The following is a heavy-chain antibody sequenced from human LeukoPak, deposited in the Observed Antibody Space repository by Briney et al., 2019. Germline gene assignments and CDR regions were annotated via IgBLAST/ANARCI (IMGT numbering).Heavy chain of an antibody. CDR1: GFTLNNAW. J-gene: IGHJ1*01. V-gene: IGHV3-15*01. CDR2: IKRETDGGTI. CDR3: TTDRYYDNSELQFQH. D-gene: IGHD3-22*01. Sequence: GGSLRLSCAASGFTLNNAWMSWVRKAPGKGLEWLGRIKRETDGGTIDYAAPVKGRFTISRDDSRNTLYLQMDSLKIEDTAVYYCTTDRYYDNSELQFQHWGQGTLVTVSS.